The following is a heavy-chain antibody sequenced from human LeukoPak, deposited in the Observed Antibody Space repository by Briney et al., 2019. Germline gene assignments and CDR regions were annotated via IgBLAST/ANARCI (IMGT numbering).Heavy chain of an antibody. CDR1: GDSVSSNNAA. V-gene: IGHV6-1*01. D-gene: IGHD6-13*01. CDR2: TYYRSNWYN. J-gene: IGHJ4*02. Sequence: SQTLSLTCVISGDSVSSNNAAWNWIRQSPSRGLEWLGRTYYRSNWYNDYAASVKSRITIKPDTSKNQFSLQLNSVTPEDTAVYYCALGAAGTYNCWGQGTLVTVSS. CDR3: ALGAAGTYNC.